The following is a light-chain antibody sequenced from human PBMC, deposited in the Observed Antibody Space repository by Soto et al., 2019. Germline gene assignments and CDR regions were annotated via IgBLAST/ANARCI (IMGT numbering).Light chain of an antibody. J-gene: IGLJ2*01. CDR2: DVS. CDR3: SSYTSASTPLV. V-gene: IGLV2-14*01. CDR1: GSDVGGYNY. Sequence: QSALTQPASVSGSPGQSITISCTGTGSDVGGYNYVSWYQQHPGKAPKVMIYDVSNRPSGVSNRFSGSKSGNTASLTISGLQAEDEADDYGSSYTSASTPLVFGGGTKLTVL.